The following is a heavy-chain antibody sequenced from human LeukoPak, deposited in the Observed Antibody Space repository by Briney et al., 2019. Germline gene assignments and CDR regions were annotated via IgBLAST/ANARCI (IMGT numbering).Heavy chain of an antibody. V-gene: IGHV1-2*06. Sequence: ASVKVSCKASGYTFTGYYMHWVRQAPGQGLEWMGRINPNSGGTNYAQKFQGRVTMTRDTSISTAYMELSRLRSDDTAVYYCARVPYSGYDLYYGMDVWGQGTTVTVS. CDR3: ARVPYSGYDLYYGMDV. J-gene: IGHJ6*02. D-gene: IGHD5-12*01. CDR2: INPNSGGT. CDR1: GYTFTGYY.